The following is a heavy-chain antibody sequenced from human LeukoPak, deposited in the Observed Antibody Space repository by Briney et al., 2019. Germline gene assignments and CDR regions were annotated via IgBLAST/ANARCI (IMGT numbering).Heavy chain of an antibody. J-gene: IGHJ3*01. CDR2: VSAYNGDT. D-gene: IGHD6-19*01. CDR3: ARDAPQWRNAFDF. CDR1: GYTFTSCG. V-gene: IGHV1-18*01. Sequence: ASVKVSCKASGYTFTSCGICWVRQAPGQGLEWMGWVSAYNGDTNYAQKFQGRVTTTTDTSTSTAYMELRSLRSDDTAVYYCARDAPQWRNAFDFWGHGTMVTVSS.